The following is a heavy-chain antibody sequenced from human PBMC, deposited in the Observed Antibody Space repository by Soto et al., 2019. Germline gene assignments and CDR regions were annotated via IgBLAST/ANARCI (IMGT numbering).Heavy chain of an antibody. V-gene: IGHV3-7*03. CDR1: GFTYSTYY. J-gene: IGHJ4*02. Sequence: PGRSLRLSCAASGFTYSTYYMTWVRQAPGKGLEWVASIKNDGSEQYYVDSVKGRFTSSRDTAKNSLYLQMNSLRAGDTALYYCSRENWFQDYWGQGRRVKVSS. CDR3: SRENWFQDY. CDR2: IKNDGSEQ. D-gene: IGHD3-10*01.